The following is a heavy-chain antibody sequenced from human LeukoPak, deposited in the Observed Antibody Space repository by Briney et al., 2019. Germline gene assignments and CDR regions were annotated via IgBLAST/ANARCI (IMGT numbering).Heavy chain of an antibody. CDR1: GGSISSSSYY. V-gene: IGHV4-39*07. D-gene: IGHD2-2*01. Sequence: SETLSLTCTVSGGSISSSSYYWGWIRQPPGKGLEWIGSIYYSGSTYYNPSLKSRVTISVDRSKNQFSLKLSSVTAADTAVYYCARARSSTSCYFSPWGQGTLVTVSS. J-gene: IGHJ5*02. CDR3: ARARSSTSCYFSP. CDR2: IYYSGST.